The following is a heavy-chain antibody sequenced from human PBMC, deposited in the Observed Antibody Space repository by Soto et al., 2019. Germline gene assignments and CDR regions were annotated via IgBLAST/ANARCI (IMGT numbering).Heavy chain of an antibody. V-gene: IGHV1-18*01. J-gene: IGHJ5*02. CDR3: AREHCYDSGGSCYSADA. CDR2: ISAYNGNT. CDR1: GYTFTSYG. D-gene: IGHD2-15*01. Sequence: ASVKVSCKASGYTFTSYGISWVRQAPGQGLEWMGWISAYNGNTNYAQKLQGRVTMTTDTSTSTAYMELRSLRSDDTAVYYCAREHCYDSGGSCYSADAWGQGTLVTVSS.